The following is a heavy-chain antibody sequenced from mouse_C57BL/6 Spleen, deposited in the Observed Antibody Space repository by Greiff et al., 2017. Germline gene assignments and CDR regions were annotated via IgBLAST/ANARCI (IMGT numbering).Heavy chain of an antibody. Sequence: VQLQQSGAELVRPGASVKLSCKASGYTFTDYYINWVKQRPGQGLEWIARIYPGSGNTYYNEKFKGKATLTAEKSSSTAYMQLSSLTSEDSAVYFCAREKVVPYAMDYWGQGTSVTVSS. D-gene: IGHD1-1*01. V-gene: IGHV1-76*01. J-gene: IGHJ4*01. CDR2: IYPGSGNT. CDR1: GYTFTDYY. CDR3: AREKVVPYAMDY.